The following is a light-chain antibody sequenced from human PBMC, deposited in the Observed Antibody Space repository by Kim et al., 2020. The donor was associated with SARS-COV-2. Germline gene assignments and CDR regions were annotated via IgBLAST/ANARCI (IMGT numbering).Light chain of an antibody. Sequence: VSPGQTASITCSGDKLVDKDACWYQQQPGQSPVLVIYQDSKRPSGIPERFSGSNSGNTATLTISGTQAMDEADYYCQAWDSSTEVVFGGGTQLTVL. CDR2: QDS. CDR1: KLVDKD. V-gene: IGLV3-1*01. J-gene: IGLJ2*01. CDR3: QAWDSSTEVV.